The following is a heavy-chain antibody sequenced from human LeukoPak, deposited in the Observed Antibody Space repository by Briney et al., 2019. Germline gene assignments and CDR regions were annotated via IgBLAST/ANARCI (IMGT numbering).Heavy chain of an antibody. CDR3: AGSNRNYYDSSGQPLGYYYYGMDV. V-gene: IGHV1-2*02. CDR1: GYTFTGYY. J-gene: IGHJ6*02. Sequence: VASVKVSCKASGYTFTGYYMHWVRQAPGQGLEWMGWINPNSGGTYYAQKFQGRVTMTRDTSISTAYMELSRLRSDDTAVYYCAGSNRNYYDSSGQPLGYYYYGMDVWGQGTTVTVSS. CDR2: INPNSGGT. D-gene: IGHD3-22*01.